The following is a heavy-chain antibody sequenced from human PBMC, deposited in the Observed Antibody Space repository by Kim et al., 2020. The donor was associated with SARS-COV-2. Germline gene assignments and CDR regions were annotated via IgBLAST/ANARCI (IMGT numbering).Heavy chain of an antibody. D-gene: IGHD3-3*01. Sequence: GGSLRLSCAASGFTFSSYGMHWVRQAPGKGLEWVAVIWYDGSNKYYADSVKGRFTISRDNSKNTLYLQMNSLRAEDTAVYYCAREITIFGVVIITYFDYWGQGTLVTVSS. CDR2: IWYDGSNK. CDR1: GFTFSSYG. V-gene: IGHV3-33*01. CDR3: AREITIFGVVIITYFDY. J-gene: IGHJ4*02.